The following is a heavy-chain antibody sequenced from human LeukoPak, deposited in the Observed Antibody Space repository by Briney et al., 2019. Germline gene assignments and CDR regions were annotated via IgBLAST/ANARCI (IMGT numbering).Heavy chain of an antibody. CDR2: ISYDGRWQ. Sequence: GRSLRLSCAASGFTFGSHAMHWARQAPGKGLEWVAVISYDGRWQDHADSVKGRFTISRDNSKNTMYVQMNNLRAEDTAVYYCGSELGAKSHFDNWGQGTLVTVSS. CDR3: GSELGAKSHFDN. J-gene: IGHJ4*02. CDR1: GFTFGSHA. V-gene: IGHV3-30*16. D-gene: IGHD7-27*01.